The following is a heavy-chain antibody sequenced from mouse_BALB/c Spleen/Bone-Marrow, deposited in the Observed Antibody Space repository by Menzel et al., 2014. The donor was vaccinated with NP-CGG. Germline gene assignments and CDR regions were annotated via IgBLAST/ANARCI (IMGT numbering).Heavy chain of an antibody. V-gene: IGHV2-5-1*01. J-gene: IGHJ2*01. CDR2: IWRGGST. CDR1: GFSLTSYG. Sequence: QVHVKQSGPSLVQPSQSLSITCTVSGFSLTSYGVHWVRQSPGKGLEWLGVIWRGGSTDYNAAFMSRLSITKDNSKSQAFFKMNSLQADDTAIYYCAKRGNYGYFDYWGQGTTLTVSS. CDR3: AKRGNYGYFDY. D-gene: IGHD2-1*01.